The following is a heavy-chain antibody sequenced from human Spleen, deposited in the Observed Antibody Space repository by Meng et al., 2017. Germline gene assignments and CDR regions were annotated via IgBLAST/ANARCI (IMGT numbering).Heavy chain of an antibody. D-gene: IGHD4-17*01. Sequence: GFFVSRYAMHWVRQAPGKGLEWVAVISNEGSEKYYADSVKGRFTISRDNAKNSLYLQMNSPRAEDTAVYYCARVAGDKGLAEYFQHWGQGTLVTVSS. CDR2: ISNEGSEK. J-gene: IGHJ1*01. V-gene: IGHV3-30*04. CDR3: ARVAGDKGLAEYFQH. CDR1: GFFVSRYA.